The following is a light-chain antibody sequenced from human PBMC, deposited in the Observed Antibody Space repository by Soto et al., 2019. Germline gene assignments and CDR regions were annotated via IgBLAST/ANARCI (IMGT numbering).Light chain of an antibody. CDR3: QQRSNWLT. CDR2: DAS. V-gene: IGKV3D-20*02. Sequence: EIVLTQSPGTLSLSPGERATLSCRASQSVSSSYLAWYQQKPGQAPRLLIYDASSRATGIPARFSGSGSGTDFTLNISSLEPEDFAVYYCQQRSNWLTFGGGTKVEIK. J-gene: IGKJ4*01. CDR1: QSVSSSY.